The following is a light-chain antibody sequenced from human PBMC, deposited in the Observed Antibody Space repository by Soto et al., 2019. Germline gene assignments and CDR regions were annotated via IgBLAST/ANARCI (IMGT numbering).Light chain of an antibody. CDR2: DVR. Sequence: QSALTQPASVSGSPGQSITISCTGTSSDVGGYNYVSWYQHHPGKAPQPLIYDVRIRPSGVSNRFSGSKSGNTASLTISGLQAEDEADYYCSSYKSTSGVVFGGGTKLTVL. V-gene: IGLV2-14*03. CDR3: SSYKSTSGVV. J-gene: IGLJ2*01. CDR1: SSDVGGYNY.